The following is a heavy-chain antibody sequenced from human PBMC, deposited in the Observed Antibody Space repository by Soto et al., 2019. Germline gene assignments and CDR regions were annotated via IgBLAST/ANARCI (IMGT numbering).Heavy chain of an antibody. Sequence: PSETLSLTCAVYGGSLSCSYWSWIRQTPEKGLEWIGTINHSGTINYNPSLRSRVTISIHTSKNEFSLRLTSVTAADTAVYYCATGGGFVESRMVWFDPWGQGTLVTVSS. CDR1: GGSLSCSY. J-gene: IGHJ5*02. D-gene: IGHD2-15*01. CDR3: ATGGGFVESRMVWFDP. CDR2: INHSGTI. V-gene: IGHV4-34*01.